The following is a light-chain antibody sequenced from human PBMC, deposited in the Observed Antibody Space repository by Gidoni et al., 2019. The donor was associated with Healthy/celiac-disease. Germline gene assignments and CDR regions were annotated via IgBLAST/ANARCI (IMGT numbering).Light chain of an antibody. J-gene: IGKJ1*01. CDR2: AAS. Sequence: DIQMTQSPSSLSASVGDRVTITCRASQSISSYLNWYQQKPGNAPKLLIYAASSLQSGVPSRFSGSGSGTDFTLTISSLQPEYFATYYCQQSYSTPLWAFGQGTKVEIK. CDR1: QSISSY. CDR3: QQSYSTPLWA. V-gene: IGKV1-39*01.